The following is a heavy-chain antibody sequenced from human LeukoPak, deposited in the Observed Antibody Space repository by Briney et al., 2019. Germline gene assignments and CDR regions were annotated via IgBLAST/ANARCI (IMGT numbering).Heavy chain of an antibody. CDR2: INPNSGGT. D-gene: IGHD6-6*01. CDR1: GYTFTEYY. V-gene: IGHV1-2*02. CDR3: ARVVAARPNYAFGYFQH. J-gene: IGHJ1*01. Sequence: ASVKVSCKTSGYTFTEYYIHWVRQAPGQGLEWMGWINPNSGGTNYAQKFQGRVTMTRDTSISTAYMELSRLRSDDTAVYYCARVVAARPNYAFGYFQHWGQGTLVTVSS.